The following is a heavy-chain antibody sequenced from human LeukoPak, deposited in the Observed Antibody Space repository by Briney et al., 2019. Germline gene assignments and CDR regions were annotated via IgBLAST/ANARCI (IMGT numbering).Heavy chain of an antibody. V-gene: IGHV4-59*02. CDR1: GGSVSSYY. CDR2: TYYSGST. J-gene: IGHJ4*02. D-gene: IGHD3-22*01. Sequence: SETLSLTCTVSGGSVSSYYWSWIRQPPGKGLEWIGYTYYSGSTNYNPSLKSRVTISVDTSKNQFSLKLSSVTAADTAVYYCARQAYYYDSSGYEFDYWGQGTLVTVSS. CDR3: ARQAYYYDSSGYEFDY.